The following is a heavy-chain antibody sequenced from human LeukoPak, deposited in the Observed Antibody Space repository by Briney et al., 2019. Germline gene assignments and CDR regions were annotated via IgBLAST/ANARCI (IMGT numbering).Heavy chain of an antibody. Sequence: SETLSLTCTVSGGSISSYYWSWIRQPPGKGLEWIGYIYYSESTTYNPSLKSRVTISVDTSKNQFSLKLSSVTAADTAVYYCARGIMMVGPWGQGTLVTVSS. CDR3: ARGIMMVGP. V-gene: IGHV4-59*01. CDR1: GGSISSYY. CDR2: IYYSEST. D-gene: IGHD3-16*01. J-gene: IGHJ5*02.